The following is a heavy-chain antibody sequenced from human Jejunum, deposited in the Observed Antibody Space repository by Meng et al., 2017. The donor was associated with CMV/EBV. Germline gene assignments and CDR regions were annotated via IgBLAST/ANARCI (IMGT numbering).Heavy chain of an antibody. CDR2: ISDSDDTM. D-gene: IGHD3-3*01. Sequence: AASGFSLSLYEINWVRQAPGKGLEWVSYISDSDDTMYYSDSVQGRFTLSRDDAKNSLYLQMNSLRAEDTAIYYCARGSDFRYGIDVWGQGTTVTVSS. J-gene: IGHJ6*02. CDR3: ARGSDFRYGIDV. CDR1: GFSLSLYE. V-gene: IGHV3-48*03.